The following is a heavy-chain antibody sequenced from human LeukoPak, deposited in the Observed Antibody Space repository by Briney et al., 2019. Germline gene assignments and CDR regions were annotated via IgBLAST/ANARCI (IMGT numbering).Heavy chain of an antibody. CDR3: AAGGVIIGDAFDI. CDR2: ISYDGSNK. V-gene: IGHV3-30*01. J-gene: IGHJ3*02. D-gene: IGHD3-10*01. CDR1: GFTFSSYA. Sequence: GGSLRLSCAASGFTFSSYAMHWVRQAPGKGLEGVAVISYDGSNKYYADSVKGRFTISRDNSKNTLYLQMNSLRAEDTAVYYCAAGGVIIGDAFDIWGQGTMVTVSS.